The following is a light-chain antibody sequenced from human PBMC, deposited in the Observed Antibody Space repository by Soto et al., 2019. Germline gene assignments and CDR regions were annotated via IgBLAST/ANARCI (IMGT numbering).Light chain of an antibody. Sequence: PGETATLSCRASQSVSSNYVAWFHQKPGQAPRLLIYGASSRATGVPDRFSASGSGTDFTLTISRLEPEDFTVYYCHHYETFGQGTKWIS. J-gene: IGKJ1*01. V-gene: IGKV3-20*01. CDR2: GAS. CDR3: HHYET. CDR1: QSVSSNY.